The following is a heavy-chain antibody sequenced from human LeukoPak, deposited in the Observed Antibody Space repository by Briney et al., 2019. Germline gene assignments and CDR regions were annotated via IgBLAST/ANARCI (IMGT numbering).Heavy chain of an antibody. CDR2: ISSSSSYI. V-gene: IGHV3-21*01. D-gene: IGHD5-18*01. J-gene: IGHJ6*02. Sequence: PGGSLRLSCAASGFTFSSYSMNWVRQAPGKGLEWVSSISSSSSYIYYADSVKGRFTISRDNAKNSLYLQMNSLGAEDTAVYYCARELGAGYSYGYYYGMDVWGQGTTVTVSS. CDR3: ARELGAGYSYGYYYGMDV. CDR1: GFTFSSYS.